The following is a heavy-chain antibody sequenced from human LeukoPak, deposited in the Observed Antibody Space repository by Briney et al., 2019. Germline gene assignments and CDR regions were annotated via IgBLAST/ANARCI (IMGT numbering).Heavy chain of an antibody. CDR1: GYTFTSYD. V-gene: IGHV1-8*01. CDR3: ARGAPLGEIIIVVVTNDY. Sequence: ASVKVSCKASGYTFTSYDINWVRQATGQGLEWMGWMNPTSGNTGYAQKFQGRVPMTRNTPISTAYMELSSLRSEDTAVYYCARGAPLGEIIIVVVTNDYWGQGTLVTVSS. J-gene: IGHJ4*02. D-gene: IGHD3-22*01. CDR2: MNPTSGNT.